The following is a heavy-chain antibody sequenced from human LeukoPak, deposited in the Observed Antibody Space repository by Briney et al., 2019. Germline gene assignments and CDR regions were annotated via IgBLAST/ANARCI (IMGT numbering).Heavy chain of an antibody. Sequence: GSSVKVSCKASGGTFSSYAISWVRQAPGQGLEWMGRIIPIFGIANYAQKFQSRVTITADKSTSTAYMELSSLRSEDTAVYYCARERRPDYYDSSGYYSAAFDIWGQGTMVTVSS. CDR1: GGTFSSYA. J-gene: IGHJ3*02. CDR3: ARERRPDYYDSSGYYSAAFDI. CDR2: IIPIFGIA. D-gene: IGHD3-22*01. V-gene: IGHV1-69*04.